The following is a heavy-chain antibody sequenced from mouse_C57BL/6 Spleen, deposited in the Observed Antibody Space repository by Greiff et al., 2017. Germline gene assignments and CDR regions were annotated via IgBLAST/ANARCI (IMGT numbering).Heavy chain of an antibody. CDR3: ARGGTTVPTFAY. V-gene: IGHV3-6*01. D-gene: IGHD1-1*01. Sequence: EVQRVESGPGLVKPSQSLSLTCSVTGYSITSGYYWNWIRQFPGNKLEWMGYISYDGSNNYNPSLKNRISITRDTSKNQFFLKLNSVTTEDTATYYCARGGTTVPTFAYWGQGTLVTVSA. CDR2: ISYDGSN. CDR1: GYSITSGYY. J-gene: IGHJ3*01.